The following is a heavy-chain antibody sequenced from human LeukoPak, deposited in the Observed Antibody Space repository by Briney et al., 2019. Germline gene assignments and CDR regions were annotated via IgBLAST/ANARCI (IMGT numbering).Heavy chain of an antibody. D-gene: IGHD1-26*01. CDR2: IRFDGSDK. CDR3: AKDGPISGSYRFDY. Sequence: GGSLRLSCAASGFTFSSYDMHWVRQAPGKGLEWVAFIRFDGSDKYYADSVKGRFTISRDNSKNTLYLQMNSLRAEDTAVYYCAKDGPISGSYRFDYWGQGTLVTVSS. J-gene: IGHJ4*02. CDR1: GFTFSSYD. V-gene: IGHV3-30*02.